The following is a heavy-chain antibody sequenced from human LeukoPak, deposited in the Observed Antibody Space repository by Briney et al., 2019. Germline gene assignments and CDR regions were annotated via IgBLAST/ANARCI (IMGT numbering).Heavy chain of an antibody. CDR3: AREFAGSYFDA. J-gene: IGHJ4*02. V-gene: IGHV3-23*01. D-gene: IGHD3-10*01. Sequence: GGTLRLSCAASGFTFSSYGMSWVRQAPGKGLEWVSAISGSGGSTYYAGSVKGRFTISRDNSKNTLYLQMNSLRVEDTAFYYCAREFAGSYFDAWGQGTLVSVSS. CDR1: GFTFSSYG. CDR2: ISGSGGST.